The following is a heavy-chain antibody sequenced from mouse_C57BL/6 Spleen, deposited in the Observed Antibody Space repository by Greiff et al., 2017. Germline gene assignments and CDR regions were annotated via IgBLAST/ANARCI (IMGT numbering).Heavy chain of an antibody. D-gene: IGHD3-2*02. V-gene: IGHV1-64*01. J-gene: IGHJ4*01. CDR1: GYTFTSYW. CDR3: ASRAQATYAMDY. CDR2: IHPNSGST. Sequence: VQLQQPGAELVKPGASVKLSCKASGYTFTSYWMHWVKQRPGQGLEWIGMIHPNSGSTNYNEKFKSKATLTVTQSSSTAYKQLISLTTEDSAVYYCASRAQATYAMDYWGQGTSVTVSS.